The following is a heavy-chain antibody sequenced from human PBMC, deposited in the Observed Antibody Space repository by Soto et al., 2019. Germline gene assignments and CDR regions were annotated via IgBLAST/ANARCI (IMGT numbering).Heavy chain of an antibody. D-gene: IGHD3-3*01. J-gene: IGHJ5*02. CDR2: IFHTGTT. Sequence: SETLSLTSTVSGGSISRYYWNFIRQPPGKGLEWIGYIFHTGTTNYNPSLRSRVTMSLDTSKNQFSLNLRSVTAADTAVYYCAKDLLEDQLLGYFDPWGQGTLVPVSS. CDR3: AKDLLEDQLLGYFDP. CDR1: GGSISRYY. V-gene: IGHV4-59*01.